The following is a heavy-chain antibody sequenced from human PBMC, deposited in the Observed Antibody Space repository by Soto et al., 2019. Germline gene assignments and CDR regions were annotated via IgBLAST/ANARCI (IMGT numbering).Heavy chain of an antibody. Sequence: QLQLQESGSGLVKPSQTLSLTCAVSGGSISSGGSSWSWVRQPPGKGLEWIGYIYPSGSAYYNTSLKSRVTISVDRSKNQFSLNLTSVTATDTAFYYCARHGSSWGQGTLVTVSS. CDR1: GGSISSGGSS. V-gene: IGHV4-30-2*01. CDR3: ARHGSS. CDR2: IYPSGSA. J-gene: IGHJ5*02.